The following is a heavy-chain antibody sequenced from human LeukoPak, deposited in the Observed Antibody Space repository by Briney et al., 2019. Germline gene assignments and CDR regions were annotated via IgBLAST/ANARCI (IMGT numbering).Heavy chain of an antibody. CDR3: ARDQFSYFAGSRFDY. D-gene: IGHD3-10*01. J-gene: IGHJ4*02. CDR1: GFTFSSCW. Sequence: PGGSLRLSCAASGFTFSSCWMSWVRQAPGKGLEWVANIKQDGSEKYYVDSVKGRFTISRDNAKNSLYLQMNSLRAEDTAVYYCARDQFSYFAGSRFDYWGQGTLVTVSS. V-gene: IGHV3-7*01. CDR2: IKQDGSEK.